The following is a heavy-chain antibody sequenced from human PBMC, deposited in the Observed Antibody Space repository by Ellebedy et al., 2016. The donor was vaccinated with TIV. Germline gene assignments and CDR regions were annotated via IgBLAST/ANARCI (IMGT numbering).Heavy chain of an antibody. V-gene: IGHV1-46*01. CDR1: GYSFTSYH. J-gene: IGHJ4*03. CDR3: ARRFCSGGSCKVDY. Sequence: ASVKVSCKAAGYSFTSYHMHWVRRAPGQGLEWMGIINPSGGSANYAQKFQGRVTMTRDTSTSTVYLELIGLRSEDTAVYFCARRFCSGGSCKVDYWGQGTTVTVSP. D-gene: IGHD2-15*01. CDR2: INPSGGSA.